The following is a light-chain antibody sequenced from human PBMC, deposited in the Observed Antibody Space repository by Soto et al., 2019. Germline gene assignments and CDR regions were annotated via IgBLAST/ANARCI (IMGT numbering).Light chain of an antibody. CDR3: QQYGSSPWT. V-gene: IGKV3-20*01. Sequence: EIVLTQSPGTLSLSQGERATLSCRAGQSVNSRLAWYQHKPGQAPRLLISGASSRATGIPDRFSGSGSATDFTLTISRLEPEDFAVYYCQQYGSSPWTLGQGTKV. CDR2: GAS. CDR1: QSVNSR. J-gene: IGKJ1*01.